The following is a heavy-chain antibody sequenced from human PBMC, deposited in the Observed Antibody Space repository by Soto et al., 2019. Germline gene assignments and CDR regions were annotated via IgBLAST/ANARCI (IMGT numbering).Heavy chain of an antibody. V-gene: IGHV2-5*02. D-gene: IGHD1-26*01. J-gene: IGHJ4*02. CDR2: IYWDDSK. CDR1: GFSLTTDRVG. Sequence: QITLKESGPTLVKPTQPLTLTCTFSGFSLTTDRVGVGWIRQPPGEALEWLAFIYWDDSKTYRPSLESRLTITKDASKNQVALTMTNMDSLDTATYYCAHAYGGRSLYWGQGTLVTVSS. CDR3: AHAYGGRSLY.